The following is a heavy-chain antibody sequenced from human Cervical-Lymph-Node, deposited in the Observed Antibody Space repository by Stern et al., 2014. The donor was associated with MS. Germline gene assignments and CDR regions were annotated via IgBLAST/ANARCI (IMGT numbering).Heavy chain of an antibody. CDR3: ARVTGRGTRQNWFDS. Sequence: QVQLQESGPGLVKPSETVSLTCTVSGSYMSSKYWNWIRQPPGKGLEWIGYIYSDGSTNYNPYLKSRVIISLDTATNQFSLSLTSVTAADTAVYYCARVTGRGTRQNWFDSWAREPWSPSP. CDR2: IYSDGST. CDR1: GSYMSSKY. V-gene: IGHV4-59*01. D-gene: IGHD1-26*01. J-gene: IGHJ5*01.